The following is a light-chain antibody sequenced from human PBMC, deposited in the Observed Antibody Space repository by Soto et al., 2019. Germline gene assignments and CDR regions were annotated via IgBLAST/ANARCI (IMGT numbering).Light chain of an antibody. CDR1: QGISNY. CDR2: AAS. V-gene: IGKV1-27*01. Sequence: DIQMTQSPSSLSASVGDRVTITCRASQGISNYLAWYQQKPWKVPKLLIYAASTLKAGVPSRFSGSGSVTDFTLTISSLQPEDVATYDCEKDNSAPWTFGQGTKVEIK. J-gene: IGKJ1*01. CDR3: EKDNSAPWT.